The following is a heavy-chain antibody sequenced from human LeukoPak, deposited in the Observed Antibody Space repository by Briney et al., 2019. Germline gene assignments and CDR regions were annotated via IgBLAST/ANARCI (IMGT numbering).Heavy chain of an antibody. Sequence: GGSLRLSCAASGFTFSSYGLHWVRQAPGKGLEWVAVISYDGSNTYYADSVKGRFTISRDNSKNTLYLQMNSLRAEDTAVYYCAKDRRYYYGSGFTGDYWGQGTLVTVSS. CDR3: AKDRRYYYGSGFTGDY. D-gene: IGHD3-10*01. CDR1: GFTFSSYG. CDR2: ISYDGSNT. V-gene: IGHV3-30*18. J-gene: IGHJ4*02.